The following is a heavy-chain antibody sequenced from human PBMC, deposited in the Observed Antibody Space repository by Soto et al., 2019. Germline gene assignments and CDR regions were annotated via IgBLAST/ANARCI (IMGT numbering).Heavy chain of an antibody. CDR1: GGSISSSNW. CDR2: IYHSGST. V-gene: IGHV4-4*02. D-gene: IGHD2-2*01. Sequence: SETLELTCAFSGGSISSSNWWSWVRQPPGKGLEWIGEIYHSGSTNYNPSLKSRVTISVDKSKNQFSLKLSSVTAADTAVYYWARRGRGRPYLNTCCAPWGQGPRV. J-gene: IGHJ5*02. CDR3: ARRGRGRPYLNTCCAP.